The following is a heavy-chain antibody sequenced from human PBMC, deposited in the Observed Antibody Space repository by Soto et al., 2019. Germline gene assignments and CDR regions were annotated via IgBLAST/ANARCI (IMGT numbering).Heavy chain of an antibody. CDR2: ISSSGSTA. Sequence: GGSLRLSCAASGFTFSRFELHWVRQAPGKGLEWISYISSSGSTAYYASSVEGRFTISRDNAQNSLYLQMTSLRAEDTAVYYCARGTYRSKTDFDYWGQGTLVTVSS. V-gene: IGHV3-48*03. CDR1: GFTFSRFE. D-gene: IGHD6-13*01. CDR3: ARGTYRSKTDFDY. J-gene: IGHJ4*02.